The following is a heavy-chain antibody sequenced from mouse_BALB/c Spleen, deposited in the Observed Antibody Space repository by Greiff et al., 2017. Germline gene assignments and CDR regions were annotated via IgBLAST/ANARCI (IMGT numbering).Heavy chain of an antibody. CDR2: INPGSGGT. D-gene: IGHD2-1*01. V-gene: IGHV1-54*01. CDR1: GYAFTNYL. CDR3: ARSGYGNYVWFAY. J-gene: IGHJ3*01. Sequence: QVQLKESGAELVRPGTSVKVSCKASGYAFTNYLIEWVKQRPGQGLEWIGVINPGSGGTNYNEKFKGKATLTADKSSSTAYMQLSSLTSDDSAVYFCARSGYGNYVWFAYWGQGTLVTVSA.